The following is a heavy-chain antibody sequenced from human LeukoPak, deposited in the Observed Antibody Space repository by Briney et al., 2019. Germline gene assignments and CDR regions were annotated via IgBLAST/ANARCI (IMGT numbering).Heavy chain of an antibody. J-gene: IGHJ4*02. Sequence: GSSVKVSCKASGGTFSSYAISWVRQAPGQGLEWMGRIIPILGIANHAQKFQGRVTITADKSTSTAYMELSSLRSEDTAVYYCARSTSSGYYFDYWGQGTLVTVSS. D-gene: IGHD3-22*01. CDR1: GGTFSSYA. V-gene: IGHV1-69*04. CDR3: ARSTSSGYYFDY. CDR2: IIPILGIA.